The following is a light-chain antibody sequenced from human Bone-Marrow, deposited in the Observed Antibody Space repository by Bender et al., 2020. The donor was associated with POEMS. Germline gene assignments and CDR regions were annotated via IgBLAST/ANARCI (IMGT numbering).Light chain of an antibody. CDR3: VAWDDTLNGWV. CDR2: DDN. V-gene: IGLV2-23*01. CDR1: SSDVGSYNL. J-gene: IGLJ2*01. Sequence: QSALTQPASVSGSPGQSITISCTGTSSDVGSYNLVSWYQQPPGKAPKLMIYDDNKRPSGVSNRFSGSKSGNTASLTISGLQAEDEADYYCVAWDDTLNGWVFGGGTKLTVL.